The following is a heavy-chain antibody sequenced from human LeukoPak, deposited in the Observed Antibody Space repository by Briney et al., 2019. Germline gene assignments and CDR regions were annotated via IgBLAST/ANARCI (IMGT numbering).Heavy chain of an antibody. Sequence: SETLSLTCTVSGGSISSSRYYWAWIRQPPGKGLEWIGSVFYTGTTDYNPSLNSRVTISMDTSKNQFSLNLGSVTAADSAFYYCAKYGSGTYWGQGTLVTVSS. V-gene: IGHV4-39*01. J-gene: IGHJ4*02. D-gene: IGHD3-10*01. CDR1: GGSISSSRYY. CDR2: VFYTGTT. CDR3: AKYGSGTY.